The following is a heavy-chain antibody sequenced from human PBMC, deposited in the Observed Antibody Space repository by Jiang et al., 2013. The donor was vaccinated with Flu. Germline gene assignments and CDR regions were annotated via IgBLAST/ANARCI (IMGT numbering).Heavy chain of an antibody. J-gene: IGHJ4*02. CDR1: GGTFSSYT. CDR3: ARDTHHSGYDHFDY. D-gene: IGHD5-12*01. Sequence: SGAEVKKPGSSVKVSCKASGGTFSSYTISWVRQAPGQGLEWMGRIIPILGIANYAQKFQGRVTITADKSTSTAYMELSSLRSEDTAVYYCARDTHHSGYDHFDYWGQGTLVTVSS. CDR2: IIPILGIA. V-gene: IGHV1-69*04.